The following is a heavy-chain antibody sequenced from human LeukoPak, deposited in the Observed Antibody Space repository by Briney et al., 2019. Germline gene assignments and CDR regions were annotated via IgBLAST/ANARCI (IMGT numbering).Heavy chain of an antibody. CDR1: GGSVTSTNW. D-gene: IGHD3-3*01. CDR2: VHLDGRT. V-gene: IGHV4-4*02. Sequence: PSETLSLTCGVSGGSVTSTNWWTWVRQPPGKGLAWIGEVHLDGRTNYNPSLESRLTISVDLSENHISLKLTSVTAADTAVYYCAREGGFFRPLDYSGQGTLVTVSS. CDR3: AREGGFFRPLDY. J-gene: IGHJ4*02.